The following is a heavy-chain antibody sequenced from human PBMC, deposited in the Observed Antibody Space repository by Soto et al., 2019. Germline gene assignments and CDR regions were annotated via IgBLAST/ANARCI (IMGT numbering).Heavy chain of an antibody. V-gene: IGHV3-7*01. Sequence: EVHLVESGGGLAQPGGSLRLSCAASGLTFSSYWMTWVRQAPGKGLEWVANIKQDGSEKYYVDSVKGRFTMSRDNAKNSLYLQMTTLRVEDTAVYYCARGEAIGDDPWGHGTLVTVSS. D-gene: IGHD3-10*01. CDR3: ARGEAIGDDP. J-gene: IGHJ5*02. CDR2: IKQDGSEK. CDR1: GLTFSSYW.